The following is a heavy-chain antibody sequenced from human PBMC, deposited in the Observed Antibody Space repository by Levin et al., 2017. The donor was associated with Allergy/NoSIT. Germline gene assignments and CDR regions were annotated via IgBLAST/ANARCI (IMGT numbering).Heavy chain of an antibody. CDR2: INPNDGTT. D-gene: IGHD2-21*01. Sequence: ASVKVSCTASGYIFSNYFIHWVRQAPGQGLKWMGLINPNDGTTNYAQWFQGRITLTGVTSASTVYMELRSLRSEDTAIYYCVRELPGGYFDYWGQGTLVTVSS. J-gene: IGHJ4*02. CDR1: GYIFSNYF. CDR3: VRELPGGYFDY. V-gene: IGHV1-46*01.